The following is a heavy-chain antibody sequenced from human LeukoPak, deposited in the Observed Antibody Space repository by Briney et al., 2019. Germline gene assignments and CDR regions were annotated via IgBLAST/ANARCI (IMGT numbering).Heavy chain of an antibody. CDR2: VKQDGSEK. J-gene: IGHJ6*03. CDR1: GFTFSNYW. D-gene: IGHD6-13*01. Sequence: GVLRLSCTASGFTFSNYWMSWVRQAPGKGLEWVANVKQDGSEKYYVDSVKGRFTISRDNAKNSLYLQMISLRAEDTAVYYCARETGIAAASYYYYFYMDVWGKGTTVTISS. V-gene: IGHV3-7*01. CDR3: ARETGIAAASYYYYFYMDV.